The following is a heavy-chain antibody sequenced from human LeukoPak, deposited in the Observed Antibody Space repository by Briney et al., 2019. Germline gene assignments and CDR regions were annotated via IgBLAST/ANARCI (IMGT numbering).Heavy chain of an antibody. CDR1: GFTFSSYS. Sequence: SGGSLRLSCAASGFTFSSYSMNWVRQAPGKGLEWVSYISSSSSTIYYADSVRGRFTISRANAENSLYLQMNSLRAEDTAVYYCTRDHHRRHYDSQARNTFDIWGQGTMVTVSS. CDR3: TRDHHRRHYDSQARNTFDI. V-gene: IGHV3-48*01. D-gene: IGHD3-22*01. CDR2: ISSSSSTI. J-gene: IGHJ3*02.